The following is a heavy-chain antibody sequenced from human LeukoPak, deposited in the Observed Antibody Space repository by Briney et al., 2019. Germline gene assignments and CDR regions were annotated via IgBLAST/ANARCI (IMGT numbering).Heavy chain of an antibody. J-gene: IGHJ4*02. CDR1: GESFSGYY. Sequence: SETLSLTCAVYGESFSGYYWTWIRQPPGKGLEWIGEINDSGRTSCNPSLKSRVTISVDTSKNQFSLKLSSVTAADTAVYYCARGAGFGEPRLDYWGQGTLVTVSS. CDR3: ARGAGFGEPRLDY. D-gene: IGHD3-10*01. CDR2: INDSGRT. V-gene: IGHV4-34*09.